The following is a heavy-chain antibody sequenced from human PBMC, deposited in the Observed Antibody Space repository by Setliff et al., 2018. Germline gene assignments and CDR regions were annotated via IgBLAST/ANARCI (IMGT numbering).Heavy chain of an antibody. CDR1: GDPFNAYG. Sequence: GASVKVSCKASGDPFNAYGVSWVRQAPGQGLEWMGAIIPVLGMTDYAQKFQGRVTITADQSTTTVYMELSSLRFDDTALYYCARGPSPTVTPSRLIYFYHMDVWGTGTTVTVSS. V-gene: IGHV1-69*10. CDR3: ARGPSPTVTPSRLIYFYHMDV. J-gene: IGHJ6*03. D-gene: IGHD4-17*01. CDR2: IIPVLGMT.